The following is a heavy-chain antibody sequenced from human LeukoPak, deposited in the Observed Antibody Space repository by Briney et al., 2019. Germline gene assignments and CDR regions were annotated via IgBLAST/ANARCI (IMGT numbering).Heavy chain of an antibody. CDR3: ARGLLGSGWFDP. CDR1: GFTFSSYG. J-gene: IGHJ5*02. D-gene: IGHD3-10*01. CDR2: ISYDGSNK. Sequence: GGSLRLSCAASGFTFSSYGMHWVRQAPGKGLEWVAVISYDGSNKYYADSVKGRFTISRDKSKNTLYLQMNSLRAEDTAVYYCARGLLGSGWFDPWGQGTLVTVSS. V-gene: IGHV3-30*03.